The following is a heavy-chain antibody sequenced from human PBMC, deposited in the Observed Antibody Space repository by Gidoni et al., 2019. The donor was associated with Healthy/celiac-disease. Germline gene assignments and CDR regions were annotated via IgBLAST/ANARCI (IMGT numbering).Heavy chain of an antibody. CDR1: GYSLSSGYY. Sequence: QVQLQESGPGLVKPSETLSLTCTVSGYSLSSGYYWGWIRQPPGKGLEWIGSIYHSGSTYSNPSLKSRVTISVDTSKNQFSLKLSSVTAADTAVYYCARDHGGSYYDSSGYYRPGDYWGQGTLVTVSS. J-gene: IGHJ4*02. CDR2: IYHSGST. V-gene: IGHV4-38-2*02. CDR3: ARDHGGSYYDSSGYYRPGDY. D-gene: IGHD3-22*01.